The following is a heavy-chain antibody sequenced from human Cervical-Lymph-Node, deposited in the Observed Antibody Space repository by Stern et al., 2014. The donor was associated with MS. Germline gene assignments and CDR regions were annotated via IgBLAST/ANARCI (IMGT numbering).Heavy chain of an antibody. V-gene: IGHV1-46*01. CDR2: INPSGGST. CDR1: GYNFTIYY. D-gene: IGHD6-19*01. Sequence: QVQLVQSGAEVKKPGASVKVSCKASGYNFTIYYMHWVRQAPGPGLEGMGIINPSGGSTSYAQKFQGRVTMTRDTSTSTVYMELSSLRSEDTAVYYCAREVAGHRLGMMDVWGQGTTVTVSS. CDR3: AREVAGHRLGMMDV. J-gene: IGHJ6*02.